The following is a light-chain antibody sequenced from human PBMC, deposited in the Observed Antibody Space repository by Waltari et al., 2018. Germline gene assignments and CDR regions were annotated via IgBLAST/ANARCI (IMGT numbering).Light chain of an antibody. CDR1: SSDVGSYNL. V-gene: IGLV2-23*01. CDR2: EGS. CDR3: CSYGGSSSNWV. Sequence: QSALTQPASVSGSPGQSITISCTGTSSDVGSYNLFSWYQHHPGKAPQLMIYEGSKRPSGVSNRFSGSKSDNMASLTISGLQAEDEADYYCCSYGGSSSNWVFGGGTKLTVL. J-gene: IGLJ3*02.